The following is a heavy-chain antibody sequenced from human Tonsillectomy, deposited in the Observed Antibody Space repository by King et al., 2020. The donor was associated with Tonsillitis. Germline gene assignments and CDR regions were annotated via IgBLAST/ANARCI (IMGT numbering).Heavy chain of an antibody. CDR2: IYYSGST. D-gene: IGHD1-1*01. CDR1: GGSISSYY. J-gene: IGHJ6*02. V-gene: IGHV4-59*01. Sequence: VQLQESGPGLVKPSETLSLTCTVSGGSISSYYWSWIRPPPGKGLEWIGYIYYSGSTNYNPSLKSRVTISVDTSKNQFSLKLSSVTAADTAVYYCARDDTGHYYYGIDIWGQETTVTVSS. CDR3: ARDDTGHYYYGIDI.